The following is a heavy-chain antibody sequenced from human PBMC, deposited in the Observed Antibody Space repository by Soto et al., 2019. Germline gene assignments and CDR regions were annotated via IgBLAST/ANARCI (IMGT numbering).Heavy chain of an antibody. CDR2: ISYDGSNK. D-gene: IGHD3-10*01. Sequence: QVQLVESGGGVVQPGRSLRLSCAASGFTFSSYGMHWVRQAPGKGLEWVAVISYDGSNKYYADSVKGRFTISRDNSKNTQYLQMNSLRAEDTAGYYCAKSGSKIYYYYVMDVWGQGTTVTVSS. CDR3: AKSGSKIYYYYVMDV. CDR1: GFTFSSYG. J-gene: IGHJ6*02. V-gene: IGHV3-30*18.